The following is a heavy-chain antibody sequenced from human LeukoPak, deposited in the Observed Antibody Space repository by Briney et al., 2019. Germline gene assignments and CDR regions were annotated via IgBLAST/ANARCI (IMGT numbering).Heavy chain of an antibody. V-gene: IGHV4-31*03. CDR3: ASLCWSGGSCAFDY. CDR2: IYYSGST. J-gene: IGHJ4*02. CDR1: GGSISSGGYY. Sequence: SETLSLTCTASGGSISSGGYYWNWIRQHPGKGLEWIGYIYYSGSTYYKPSLKSRVVISEDTSKNPFSLKLSSVTAADTAVYYWASLCWSGGSCAFDYWGQGTLVTVSS. D-gene: IGHD2-15*01.